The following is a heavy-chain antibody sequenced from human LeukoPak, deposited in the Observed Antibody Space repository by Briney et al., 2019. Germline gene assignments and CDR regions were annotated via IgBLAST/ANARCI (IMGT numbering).Heavy chain of an antibody. CDR2: IGGDGLTT. Sequence: PGGSLRLSCAASGFTFGSYSMHWVRQAQGKGPEFVSVIGGDGLTTFYADSVKDRFTISRDNSKSTLYLEMGSLRAEDMAVYYCAREGGGSGLWYYDLWGRGTLVTDSS. CDR3: AREGGGSGLWYYDL. V-gene: IGHV3-64*02. D-gene: IGHD1-26*01. J-gene: IGHJ2*01. CDR1: GFTFGSYS.